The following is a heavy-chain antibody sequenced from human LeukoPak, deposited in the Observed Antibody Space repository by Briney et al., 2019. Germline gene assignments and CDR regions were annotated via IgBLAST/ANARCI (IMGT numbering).Heavy chain of an antibody. V-gene: IGHV4-4*07. D-gene: IGHD3-10*01. CDR2: IYTSGST. J-gene: IGHJ4*02. CDR3: ARARHSSGSYTPFDY. Sequence: SETLSLTCTVSGGSISSYYWSWIRQPAGKGLEWIGRIYTSGSTNYNPSLKSRVTMSVDTSKNQFSLKLSSVTAADTAVYYCARARHSSGSYTPFDYWGQGTLVTVSS. CDR1: GGSISSYY.